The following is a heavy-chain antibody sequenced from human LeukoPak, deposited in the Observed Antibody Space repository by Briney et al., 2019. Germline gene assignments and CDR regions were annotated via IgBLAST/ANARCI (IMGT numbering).Heavy chain of an antibody. Sequence: VSCKASGYTYTSYDINGVRQATGQGFEWMGEMNPNSGNTGYAQTFQGRVTITRNTSISTAYMELSSLRSEDTAVYYCARWSLGTDQAAIPFDYWGQGTLVTVSS. CDR2: MNPNSGNT. CDR1: GYTYTSYD. CDR3: ARWSLGTDQAAIPFDY. V-gene: IGHV1-8*03. J-gene: IGHJ4*02. D-gene: IGHD2-21*02.